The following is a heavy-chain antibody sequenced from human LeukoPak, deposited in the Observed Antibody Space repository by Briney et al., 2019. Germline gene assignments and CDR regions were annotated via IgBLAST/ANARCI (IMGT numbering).Heavy chain of an antibody. D-gene: IGHD1-1*01. CDR3: ARSGREATEIDY. V-gene: IGHV3-11*06. Sequence: GGSLRLSCAASGFTFSDYFMSWVRQAPGKGLEWLSYINGRGTYIVYAESLKGRITISRDNAQNSLYLQMNSLRVEDTAVYYCARSGREATEIDYWGQGTLVTVSS. CDR1: GFTFSDYF. J-gene: IGHJ4*02. CDR2: INGRGTYI.